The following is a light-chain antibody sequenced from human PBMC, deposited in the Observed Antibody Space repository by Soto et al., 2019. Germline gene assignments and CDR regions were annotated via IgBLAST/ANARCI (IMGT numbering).Light chain of an antibody. Sequence: DIQMTQSPSSLSASVGDRVIITCRASQSISRYLNWYQLRPGKAPKLLISAASSLQSGVPSRFSGSGSGTDFSLTISSLQPEDFATYCCLQLYSTPYTFGQGTKLEIK. J-gene: IGKJ2*01. V-gene: IGKV1-39*01. CDR2: AAS. CDR1: QSISRY. CDR3: LQLYSTPYT.